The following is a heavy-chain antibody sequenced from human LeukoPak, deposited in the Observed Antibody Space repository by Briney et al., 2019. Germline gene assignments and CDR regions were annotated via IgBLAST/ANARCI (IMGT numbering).Heavy chain of an antibody. D-gene: IGHD6-13*01. J-gene: IGHJ4*02. CDR3: AGGSSSWFLSFDY. Sequence: PGGSLRLSCAASGFTFSSYAMHWVRQAPGKGLEWVAVISYDGSNKYYADSVKGRFTISRDNSKNTLYLQMNSLRAEDTAVYYCAGGSSSWFLSFDYWGQGTLVTVSS. CDR2: ISYDGSNK. CDR1: GFTFSSYA. V-gene: IGHV3-30*04.